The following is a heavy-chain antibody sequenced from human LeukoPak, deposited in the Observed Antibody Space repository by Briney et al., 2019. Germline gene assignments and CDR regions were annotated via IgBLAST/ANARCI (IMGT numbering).Heavy chain of an antibody. D-gene: IGHD1-14*01. CDR1: GYTFTSYG. V-gene: IGHV1-18*01. Sequence: ASVNVSFKASGYTFTSYGISWVRQAPGQGLEWMGWISAYNGNTNYAQKLQGRVTMTTDTSTSTAYMELRSLRSDDTAVYYCARDHVRSPDRPDYYYYYGMDVWGQGTTVTVSS. CDR2: ISAYNGNT. CDR3: ARDHVRSPDRPDYYYYYGMDV. J-gene: IGHJ6*02.